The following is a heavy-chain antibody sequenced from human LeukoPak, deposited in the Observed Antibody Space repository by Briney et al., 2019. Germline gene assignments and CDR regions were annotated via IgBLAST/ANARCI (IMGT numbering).Heavy chain of an antibody. Sequence: GGSLRLSCATSGFTFSHYGVHWVRQAPGKGLEWVAVIWSDGTDKYYGDSVKGRFTISRDNSKKTVYLQMNSLRVEDTAVYYCAKDAQRGFDFSNSLESWGQGTLVTVSS. V-gene: IGHV3-33*06. CDR1: GFTFSHYG. CDR2: IWSDGTDK. CDR3: AKDAQRGFDFSNSLES. J-gene: IGHJ4*02. D-gene: IGHD4-11*01.